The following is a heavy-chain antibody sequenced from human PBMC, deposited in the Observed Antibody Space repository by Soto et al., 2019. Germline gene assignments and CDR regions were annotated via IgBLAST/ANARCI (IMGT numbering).Heavy chain of an antibody. Sequence: PGGSLRLSCAASGFTFSSYGMHWIRQAPGKGLEWVANIKQDGSEKYYVDSVKGRFTISRDNAKNSLYLQMNSLRAEDTAVYYCARDGPDCSGGSCYYYYMDVWGKGTTVTVSS. CDR2: IKQDGSEK. CDR3: ARDGPDCSGGSCYYYYMDV. V-gene: IGHV3-7*01. D-gene: IGHD2-15*01. J-gene: IGHJ6*03. CDR1: GFTFSSYG.